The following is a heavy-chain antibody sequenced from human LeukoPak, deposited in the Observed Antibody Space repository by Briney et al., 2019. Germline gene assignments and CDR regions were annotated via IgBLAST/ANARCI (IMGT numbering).Heavy chain of an antibody. J-gene: IGHJ4*02. V-gene: IGHV3-33*01. D-gene: IGHD6-13*01. CDR2: IWYDGSNK. CDR3: ARTNRIGSSCIDY. Sequence: GRSLRLSCAASGFTFSNYGMHWVRQAPGKGLEWVAVIWYDGSNKYYADSVKGRFTISRDNSKNTLYLQMNSLRAEDTAVYYCARTNRIGSSCIDYWGQGTLVTVSS. CDR1: GFTFSNYG.